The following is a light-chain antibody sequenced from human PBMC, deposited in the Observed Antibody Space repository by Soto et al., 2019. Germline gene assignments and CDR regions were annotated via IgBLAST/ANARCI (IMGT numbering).Light chain of an antibody. CDR3: QQYNTYSA. Sequence: DIQMTQSPSTRSPSEGARVTITCRASQSVGNWLAWYQQKRGKAPELLIYDASSLKSGVPSRFSGSGSGTEFTLTISSLQPDDFATYYCQQYNTYSAFGQGTKVEIK. CDR1: QSVGNW. CDR2: DAS. V-gene: IGKV1-5*01. J-gene: IGKJ1*01.